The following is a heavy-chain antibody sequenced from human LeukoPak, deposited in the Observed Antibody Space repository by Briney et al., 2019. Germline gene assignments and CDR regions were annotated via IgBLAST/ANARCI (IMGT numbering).Heavy chain of an antibody. J-gene: IGHJ6*02. CDR2: ISSSGSTI. Sequence: PGGSLRLSCAASGFTFSDYYMTWIRQAPGRGLQWVSYISSSGSTIYYAGSVKGRFTISRDNAKNSLYLQMNSLRAEDTAVYYCARWGLDTAMETYYYYGMDVWGQGTTVTVSS. V-gene: IGHV3-11*01. D-gene: IGHD5-18*01. CDR3: ARWGLDTAMETYYYYGMDV. CDR1: GFTFSDYY.